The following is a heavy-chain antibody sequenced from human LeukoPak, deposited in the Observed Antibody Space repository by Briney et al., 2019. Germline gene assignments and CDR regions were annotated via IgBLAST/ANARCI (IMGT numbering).Heavy chain of an antibody. D-gene: IGHD5-18*01. Sequence: SETLSLTCTVSGGSISSYYWSWIRQPPGKGLEWIGYIYYSGSTNYNPSLKSRVTISVDTSKNQFFLKLCFVTAAETAVYYCARGGYSYGYGPYYYYMDVWGKGTTVTVSS. V-gene: IGHV4-59*01. CDR2: IYYSGST. CDR3: ARGGYSYGYGPYYYYMDV. CDR1: GGSISSYY. J-gene: IGHJ6*03.